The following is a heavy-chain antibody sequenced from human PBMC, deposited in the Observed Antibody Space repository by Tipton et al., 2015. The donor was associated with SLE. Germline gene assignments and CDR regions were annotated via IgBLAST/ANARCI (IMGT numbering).Heavy chain of an antibody. V-gene: IGHV3-23*03. Sequence: SLRLSCAASGFTFSSYAMSWVRQAPGKGLEWVSIIYSGGSTYYADSVKGRFTISRDNSKNTLFLQMNSLRAEDTALYYCAKAYSSSRSYWGQGTLVTVSS. CDR2: IIYSGGST. CDR3: AKAYSSSRSY. CDR1: GFTFSSYA. J-gene: IGHJ4*02. D-gene: IGHD6-13*01.